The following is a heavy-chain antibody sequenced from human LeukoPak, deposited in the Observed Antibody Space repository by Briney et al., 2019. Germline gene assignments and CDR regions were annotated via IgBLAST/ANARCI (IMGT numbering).Heavy chain of an antibody. J-gene: IGHJ3*02. D-gene: IGHD1-26*01. CDR2: ISAYNGNT. CDR3: ARGALGTDYDAFDI. CDR1: GYTFTSYG. Sequence: ASVKVSCKASGYTFTSYGVSWVRQAPGQGLEWMGWISAYNGNTNYAQKLQGRVTMTTDTSTSTAYMELRSLRSDDTAVYYCARGALGTDYDAFDIWGQGTMVTVSS. V-gene: IGHV1-18*01.